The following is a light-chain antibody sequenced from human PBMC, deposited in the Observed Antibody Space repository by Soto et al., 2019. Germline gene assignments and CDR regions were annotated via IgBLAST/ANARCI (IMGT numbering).Light chain of an antibody. CDR3: SSYTASRTK. CDR1: NTDIGTYIY. J-gene: IGLJ2*01. V-gene: IGLV2-14*01. Sequence: QSALTQPASVSGSPGQSITISCTGTNTDIGTYIYVSWYQQHPGKAPKLLIYDVSNRPSGVSNRFSASKSGNTASLTISGLQAEDEADYYCSSYTASRTKFGGGTKLTVL. CDR2: DVS.